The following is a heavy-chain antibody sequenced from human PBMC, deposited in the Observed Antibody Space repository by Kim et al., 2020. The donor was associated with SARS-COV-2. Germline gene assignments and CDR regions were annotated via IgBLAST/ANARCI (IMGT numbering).Heavy chain of an antibody. CDR2: INHSGST. CDR3: ARSNMVRGVITGLYYYYG. D-gene: IGHD3-10*01. Sequence: SETLSLTCAVYGGSFSGYYWSWIRQPPGKGLEWIGEINHSGSTNYNPSLKSRVTISVDTSKNQFSLKLSSVTAADTAVYYCARSNMVRGVITGLYYYYG. V-gene: IGHV4-34*01. J-gene: IGHJ6*01. CDR1: GGSFSGYY.